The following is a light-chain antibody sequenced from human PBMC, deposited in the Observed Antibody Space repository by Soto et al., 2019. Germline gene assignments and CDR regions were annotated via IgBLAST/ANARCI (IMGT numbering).Light chain of an antibody. J-gene: IGLJ1*01. CDR3: SSYSSSGTLFV. V-gene: IGLV1-44*01. CDR1: SSNIGNNP. CDR2: SNS. Sequence: QAVVTQPPSASGTPGQRVTISCSGSSSNIGNNPVNWYQQLPGTAPKLLIYSNSQRPSGVPDRFSGSKSGTSASLAISGLQSEDEADYHCSSYSSSGTLFVFGTGTKVTVL.